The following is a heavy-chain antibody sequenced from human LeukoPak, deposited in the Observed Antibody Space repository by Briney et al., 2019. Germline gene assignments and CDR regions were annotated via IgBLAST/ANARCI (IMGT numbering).Heavy chain of an antibody. CDR3: VRGRTGCLDN. Sequence: GGSLRLSCRASGFTFNTFWMHWARQAPGKGLVWVARINSERTTTSYADSVKGRFTISRDNAKNTLYLQMNSLRGDDTAVYYCVRGRTGCLDNWGQGTLVTVSS. J-gene: IGHJ4*02. D-gene: IGHD6-19*01. V-gene: IGHV3-74*01. CDR1: GFTFNTFW. CDR2: INSERTTT.